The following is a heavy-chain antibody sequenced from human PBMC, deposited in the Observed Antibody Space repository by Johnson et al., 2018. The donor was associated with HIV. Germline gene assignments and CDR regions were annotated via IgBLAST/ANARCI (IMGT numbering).Heavy chain of an antibody. CDR1: GFTFSDFY. Sequence: VQLVESGGGLVQPGGSLRLSCAASGFTFSDFYMSWIRQAPGKGLEWVANIKQDGSEKYYVDSVKGRFTISRDNSKNTLYLQMNSLRAEDTALYYCAKGSPYTSSWLDALDIWGQGTMVTVSS. V-gene: IGHV3-7*05. CDR3: AKGSPYTSSWLDALDI. D-gene: IGHD6-13*01. CDR2: IKQDGSEK. J-gene: IGHJ3*02.